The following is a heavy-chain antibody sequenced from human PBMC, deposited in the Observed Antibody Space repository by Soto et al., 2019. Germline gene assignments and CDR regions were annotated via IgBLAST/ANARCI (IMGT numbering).Heavy chain of an antibody. CDR2: IIPLSGTT. J-gene: IGHJ4*02. V-gene: IGHV1-69*13. CDR3: ARGPDRSGFYLFDY. CDR1: GGTFSNHA. Sequence: ASVKVSCKASGGTFSNHAVSWVRQAPGQGPEWMGGIIPLSGTTTYVQKFQGRVTITADESMTTAYMELSSLRFDDTAVYYCARGPDRSGFYLFDYWGQGTLVTVSS. D-gene: IGHD3-22*01.